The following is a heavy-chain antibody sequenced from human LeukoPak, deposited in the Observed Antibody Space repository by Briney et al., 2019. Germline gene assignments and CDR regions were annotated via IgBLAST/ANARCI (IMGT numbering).Heavy chain of an antibody. D-gene: IGHD3-22*01. J-gene: IGHJ4*02. Sequence: ASVKVSCKASGYTFTSYYMHWVRQAPGQGLEWMGIINPSGGSTSYAQKFQGRVTMTRDMSTSTVYMELSSLRSEDTAVYYCARAYYDSSGYYFSFDYWGQGTLVTVSS. CDR2: INPSGGST. CDR1: GYTFTSYY. CDR3: ARAYYDSSGYYFSFDY. V-gene: IGHV1-46*01.